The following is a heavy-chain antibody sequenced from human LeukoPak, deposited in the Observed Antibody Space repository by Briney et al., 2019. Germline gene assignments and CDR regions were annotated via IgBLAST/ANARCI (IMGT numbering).Heavy chain of an antibody. Sequence: SETLSLTCTVSGGSISSYYWSWIRQPPGKGLEWIGYIYYSGSTNYNPSLKSRVTISVDTSKNQFSLELTSVTAADTAVYYCARGFYSGSLFHDAFDIWGQGTMVTVSS. CDR1: GGSISSYY. CDR2: IYYSGST. V-gene: IGHV4-59*01. CDR3: ARGFYSGSLFHDAFDI. J-gene: IGHJ3*02. D-gene: IGHD6-13*01.